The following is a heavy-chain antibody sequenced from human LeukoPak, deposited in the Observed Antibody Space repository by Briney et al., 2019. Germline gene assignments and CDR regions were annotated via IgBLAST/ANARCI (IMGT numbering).Heavy chain of an antibody. J-gene: IGHJ4*02. V-gene: IGHV3-21*04. CDR3: ATHGGKYGSGSPFDY. CDR1: EFTFSSYS. D-gene: IGHD3-10*01. Sequence: GGSLRLSCAASEFTFSSYSMNWVRQAPGKGLEWASSISSSSTYIYYADSVKGRFTISRDNAKNSLYLQMNSLRAEDTALYYCATHGGKYGSGSPFDYWGQGTLVTVSS. CDR2: ISSSSTYI.